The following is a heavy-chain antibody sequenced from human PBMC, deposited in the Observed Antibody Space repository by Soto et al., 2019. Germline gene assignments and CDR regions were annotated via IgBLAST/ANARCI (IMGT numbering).Heavy chain of an antibody. CDR1: GGSNNSSNW. V-gene: IGHV4-4*02. CDR2: IYHSGST. Sequence: QVQLQESGPGLVKPSGTLSLTCAVSGGSNNSSNWWSWVRQPPGKGLEWIGEIYHSGSTNYTPSLKSRVTISVDKSKNHFSLKLSSVTAADTAVYYCARVWTTVTNWFDPWGQGTLVTVSS. CDR3: ARVWTTVTNWFDP. J-gene: IGHJ5*01. D-gene: IGHD4-17*01.